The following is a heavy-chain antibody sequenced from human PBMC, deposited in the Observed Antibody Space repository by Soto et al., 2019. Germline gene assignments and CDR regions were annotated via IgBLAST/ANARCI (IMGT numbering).Heavy chain of an antibody. CDR2: IYSHGDT. J-gene: IGHJ4*02. D-gene: IGHD2-15*01. V-gene: IGHV3-53*05. CDR1: GITVSNNY. Sequence: EVRLVETGGDLIQPGGSLRLSCAVSGITVSNNYMYWVRQPPGKGLEWVSLIYSHGDTRYADSVRGRFTVSRDNSKNTLYLQMNGLRSEDTAVYYCTRKTDSGGNGGFWGQGTLVTVSS. CDR3: TRKTDSGGNGGF.